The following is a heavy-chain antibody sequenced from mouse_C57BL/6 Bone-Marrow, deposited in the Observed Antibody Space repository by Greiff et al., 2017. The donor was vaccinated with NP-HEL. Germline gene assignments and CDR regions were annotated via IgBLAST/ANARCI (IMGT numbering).Heavy chain of an antibody. CDR3: ARGWLLDY. J-gene: IGHJ2*01. CDR2: IYPGGGYT. CDR1: GYTFTNYW. V-gene: IGHV1-63*01. D-gene: IGHD2-3*01. Sequence: VQLKESGAELVRPGTSVKMSCKASGYTFTNYWIGWAKQRPGHGLEWIGDIYPGGGYTNYNEKFKGKATLTADKSSSTAYMQFSSLTSEDSAIYYCARGWLLDYWGQGTTLTVSS.